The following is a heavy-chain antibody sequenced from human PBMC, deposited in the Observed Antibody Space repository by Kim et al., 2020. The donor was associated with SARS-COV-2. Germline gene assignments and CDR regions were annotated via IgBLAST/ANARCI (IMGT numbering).Heavy chain of an antibody. V-gene: IGHV3-49*04. CDR3: TRDRPYGSGAGAIDY. Sequence: GGSLRLSCTASGFTFGDYAMSWVRQAPGKGLEWVGFIRSKAYGGTTEYAASVKGRFTISRDDSKSIAYLQMNSLKTEDTAVYYCTRDRPYGSGAGAIDYWGQGTLVTVSS. CDR1: GFTFGDYA. CDR2: IRSKAYGGTT. J-gene: IGHJ4*02. D-gene: IGHD3-10*01.